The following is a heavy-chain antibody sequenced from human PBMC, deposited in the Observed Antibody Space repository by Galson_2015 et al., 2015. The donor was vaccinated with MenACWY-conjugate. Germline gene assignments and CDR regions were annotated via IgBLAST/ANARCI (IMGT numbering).Heavy chain of an antibody. CDR2: IIPIFGTA. D-gene: IGHD5-18*01. V-gene: IGHV1-69*01. CDR3: ARDREEIQLWPPDAFDI. CDR1: GGTFSSYA. J-gene: IGHJ3*02. Sequence: QSGAEVKKPGESLRISCKASGGTFSSYAISWVRQAPGQGLEWMGGIIPIFGTANYAQKFQGRVTITADESTSTAYMELSSLRSEDTAVYYCARDREEIQLWPPDAFDIWGQGTMVTVSS.